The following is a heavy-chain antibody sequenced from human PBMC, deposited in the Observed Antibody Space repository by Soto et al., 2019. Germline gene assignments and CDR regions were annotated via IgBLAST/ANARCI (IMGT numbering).Heavy chain of an antibody. D-gene: IGHD3-3*01. CDR2: ISAYNGNT. CDR3: ARTTVLRFLEWLLKGDYMDV. CDR1: GYTFTSYS. Sequence: ASVKVSCKASGYTFTSYSISWVRQAPGQGLEWMGWISAYNGNTNYAQKLQGRVTMTTDTSTSTAYMELRSLRSDDTAVYYCARTTVLRFLEWLLKGDYMDVWGKGTTVTVS. J-gene: IGHJ6*03. V-gene: IGHV1-18*01.